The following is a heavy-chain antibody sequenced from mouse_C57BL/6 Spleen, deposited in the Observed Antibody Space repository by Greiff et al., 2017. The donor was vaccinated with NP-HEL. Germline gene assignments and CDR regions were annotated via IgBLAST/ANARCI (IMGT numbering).Heavy chain of an antibody. CDR1: GFTFSSYG. CDR2: ISSGGSYT. V-gene: IGHV5-6*01. Sequence: EVQGVESGGDLVKPGGSLKLSCAASGFTFSSYGMSWVRQTPDKRLEWVATISSGGSYTYYPDSVKGRFTISRDNAKNTLYLQMSSLKSEDTAMYYCARHVGWDYYFDYWGQGTTLTVSS. CDR3: ARHVGWDYYFDY. D-gene: IGHD4-1*01. J-gene: IGHJ2*01.